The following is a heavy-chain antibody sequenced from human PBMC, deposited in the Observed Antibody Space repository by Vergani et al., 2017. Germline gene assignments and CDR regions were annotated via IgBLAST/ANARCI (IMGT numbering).Heavy chain of an antibody. Sequence: EVQLLESGGNLIQPGGSLRLSCGASGFTFSSAWMSWVRQAPGKGLEWVARIRPKTDGETTDYAAPVKGRFTISRDDSKNTLYLQMNSLKTEDTAVYYCATLPLQTQQRVTSWGQGTLVTVSS. V-gene: IGHV3-15*01. CDR1: GFTFSSAW. CDR2: IRPKTDGETT. J-gene: IGHJ5*02. CDR3: ATLPLQTQQRVTS. D-gene: IGHD6-13*01.